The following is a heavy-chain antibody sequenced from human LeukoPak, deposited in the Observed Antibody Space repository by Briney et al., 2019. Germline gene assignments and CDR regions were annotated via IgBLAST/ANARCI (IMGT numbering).Heavy chain of an antibody. D-gene: IGHD3-10*01. Sequence: PGGSLRLSCAASGFTVSSNYMSWVRQAPGKGLEWVSVIYSGGSTYYADSVKGRFTISRHNSRNTLYLQMNSLRAEDAAVYYCAREYYYGSGDDYGMDVWGQGTTVAVSS. CDR1: GFTVSSNY. J-gene: IGHJ6*02. CDR3: AREYYYGSGDDYGMDV. V-gene: IGHV3-53*04. CDR2: IYSGGST.